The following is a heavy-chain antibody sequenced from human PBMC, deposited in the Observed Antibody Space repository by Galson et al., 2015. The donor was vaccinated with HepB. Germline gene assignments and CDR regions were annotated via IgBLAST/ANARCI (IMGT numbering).Heavy chain of an antibody. CDR1: GYSFTTHW. CDR3: ARLGGGMTTSLYYYYYMDV. D-gene: IGHD3-16*01. Sequence: QSGAEVKKPGGSLKISCKASGYSFTTHWIGWVRQMPGKGLEWMGIIFPGDSDTRYSPSFQGQVTMSVDKSISTAYLQWSSLKAADTAMYYCARLGGGMTTSLYYYYYMDVGGQGTTVTVSS. V-gene: IGHV5-51*03. J-gene: IGHJ6*03. CDR2: IFPGDSDT.